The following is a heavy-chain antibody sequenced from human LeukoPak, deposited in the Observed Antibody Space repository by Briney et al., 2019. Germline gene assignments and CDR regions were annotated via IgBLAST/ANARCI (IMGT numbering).Heavy chain of an antibody. CDR1: GDTFSNYA. V-gene: IGHV1-69*06. Sequence: GASVKVSCKASGDTFSNYAISRVRQAPGQGLEWMGAIIPVFGTTNYAQKFQGRVTITADTYTTTSYMELSSLTSEDTAIYYCASQYWVPAAFYYAFDVWGKGTTVTVSS. CDR2: IIPVFGTT. J-gene: IGHJ6*04. CDR3: ASQYWVPAAFYYAFDV. D-gene: IGHD2-2*01.